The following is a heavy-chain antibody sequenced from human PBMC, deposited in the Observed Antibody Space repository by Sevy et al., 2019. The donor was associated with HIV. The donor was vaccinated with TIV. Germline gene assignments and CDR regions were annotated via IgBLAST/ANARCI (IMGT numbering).Heavy chain of an antibody. CDR3: ATFSRDAAP. D-gene: IGHD6-25*01. Sequence: GGSLRLSCAASGVSLNTYSMNWVRQAPGKGLEWVSSISDTSGYIFYADSVKGRFTISRDNARNSLYLQMNSLRAEDTAVYYCATFSRDAAPWGQGTLVTVSS. CDR2: ISDTSGYI. CDR1: GVSLNTYS. J-gene: IGHJ5*02. V-gene: IGHV3-21*06.